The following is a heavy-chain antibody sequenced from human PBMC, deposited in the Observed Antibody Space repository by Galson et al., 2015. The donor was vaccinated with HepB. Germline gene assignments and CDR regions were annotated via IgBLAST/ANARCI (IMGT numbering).Heavy chain of an antibody. CDR2: IYWTDVR. Sequence: PALVKPTQTLTLTCTFTGFSLTSSGVGVGWIRQPPGKAPEWLALIYWTDVRYYSPSLKNRLTITKDTSTNQVVLKMTNMDPVDTATYHCAHRVSGSSWYEVYFDYWGQGILVTVSS. CDR3: AHRVSGSSWYEVYFDY. D-gene: IGHD6-13*01. CDR1: GFSLTSSGVG. J-gene: IGHJ4*02. V-gene: IGHV2-5*01.